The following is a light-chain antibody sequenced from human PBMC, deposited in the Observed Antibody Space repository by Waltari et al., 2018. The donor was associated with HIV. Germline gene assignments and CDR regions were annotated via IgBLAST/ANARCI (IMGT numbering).Light chain of an antibody. V-gene: IGLV3-10*01. CDR2: QDI. J-gene: IGLJ2*01. Sequence: SFELTQPPSVSVSPGQTARITCSGDELPKKYAYWYQQRSGQAPVLVIYQDIQRPSWIPYRFSCSSSGTVANLTISGAQVDDEGDYYCFSTDTINNPLFGGGTKLTVL. CDR1: ELPKKY. CDR3: FSTDTINNPL.